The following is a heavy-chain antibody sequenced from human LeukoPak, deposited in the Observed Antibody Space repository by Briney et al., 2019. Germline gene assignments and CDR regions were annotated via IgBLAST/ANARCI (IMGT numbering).Heavy chain of an antibody. CDR2: INHSGST. V-gene: IGHV4-34*01. CDR3: ARISGRVSY. D-gene: IGHD5-12*01. Sequence: SETLSLTCAVYGGSFSGYYWSWIRQPPGKGLEWIGEINHSGSTNYNPSLKSRVTISVDTSKNQFSLKLSSVTAADTAVYYCARISGRVSYWGQEPWSPSPQ. CDR1: GGSFSGYY. J-gene: IGHJ4*01.